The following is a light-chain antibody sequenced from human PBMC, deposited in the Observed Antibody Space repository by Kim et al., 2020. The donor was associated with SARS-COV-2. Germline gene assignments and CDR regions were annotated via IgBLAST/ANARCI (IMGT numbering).Light chain of an antibody. CDR2: WAS. CDR1: QSVLYSSNNKNY. CDR3: QQYYSTPPT. V-gene: IGKV4-1*01. Sequence: ATINCKSSQSVLYSSNNKNYLAWYQQKPGQPPKLLIYWASTRESGVPDRFSGSGSGTDFTLTISSLQAEDVAVYYCQQYYSTPPTFGQGTRLEIK. J-gene: IGKJ5*01.